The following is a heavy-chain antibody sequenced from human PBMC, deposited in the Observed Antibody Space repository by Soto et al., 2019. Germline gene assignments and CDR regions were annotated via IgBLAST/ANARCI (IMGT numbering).Heavy chain of an antibody. Sequence: GGSLRLSCAASGFTFSTYSMNWVRQAPGKGLEWVANIKQDGSEKDYVDSVKGRFAISRDNAKNILFLQMNSLRVEDTAMYYCARVDTLPASVDYWGHGTLVTVSS. J-gene: IGHJ4*01. CDR1: GFTFSTYS. CDR2: IKQDGSEK. D-gene: IGHD2-2*01. CDR3: ARVDTLPASVDY. V-gene: IGHV3-7*01.